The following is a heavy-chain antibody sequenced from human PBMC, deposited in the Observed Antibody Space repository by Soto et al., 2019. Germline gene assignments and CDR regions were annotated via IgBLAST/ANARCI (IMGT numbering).Heavy chain of an antibody. CDR2: ISGHDGNT. J-gene: IGHJ4*02. CDR3: AREYCSSASCYGPDF. V-gene: IGHV1-18*01. Sequence: QVQLVQSGAEVKMPGASVKVSCKASGYSLTSYGISWVRQAPGQGLEWMGWISGHDGNTKYTQKLQGRVTVTTDTSTSTAYMDLRSLRSDDTAVYYYAREYCSSASCYGPDFWGQGTLVTVSS. CDR1: GYSLTSYG. D-gene: IGHD2-2*01.